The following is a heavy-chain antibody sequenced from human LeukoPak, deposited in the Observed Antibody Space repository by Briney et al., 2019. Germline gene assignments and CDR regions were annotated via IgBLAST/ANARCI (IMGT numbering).Heavy chain of an antibody. Sequence: AGGSLRLSCVASGRTFNKDAMSWVRQAPGKGLEWVSAISGSGAATYYADSVKGRFTISRDNSKNTLYLQMNSLRAEDTAVYYCAKDRNDFWSGYPPGDYYYMDVWGKGTTVTVSS. CDR3: AKDRNDFWSGYPPGDYYYMDV. CDR1: GRTFNKDA. D-gene: IGHD3-3*01. V-gene: IGHV3-23*01. J-gene: IGHJ6*03. CDR2: ISGSGAAT.